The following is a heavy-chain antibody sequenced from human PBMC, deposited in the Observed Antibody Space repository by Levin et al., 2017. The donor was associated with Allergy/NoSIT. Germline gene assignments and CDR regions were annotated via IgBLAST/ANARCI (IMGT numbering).Heavy chain of an antibody. D-gene: IGHD2-2*01. V-gene: IGHV3-74*01. CDR2: INTDGSST. CDR1: AFTFSRHW. J-gene: IGHJ4*02. Sequence: PGGSLRLSCAASAFTFSRHWMHWVRQAPGKGLVWVSSINTDGSSTFYADSVKGRFTISRDNAKNTLYLQMNSLRAEDSGVYYCAPMLDEVYWGQGTLVTVSS. CDR3: APMLDEVY.